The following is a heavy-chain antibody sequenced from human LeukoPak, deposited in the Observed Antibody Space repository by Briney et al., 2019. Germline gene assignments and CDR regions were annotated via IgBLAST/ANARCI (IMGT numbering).Heavy chain of an antibody. D-gene: IGHD3-10*01. J-gene: IGHJ4*02. CDR3: XXXDQTVLLWFGESR. V-gene: IGHV4-39*02. CDR2: IHHSGST. Sequence: PSETLSLTCTVSGGSISSSSYYWGWIRQPPGKGLEWIGSIHHSGSTYYNPSLKSRVTISIDTSKNHFSLKLSSVTAADPAGYXXXXXDQTVLLWFGESRWGQGTLVTVSS. CDR1: GGSISSSSYY.